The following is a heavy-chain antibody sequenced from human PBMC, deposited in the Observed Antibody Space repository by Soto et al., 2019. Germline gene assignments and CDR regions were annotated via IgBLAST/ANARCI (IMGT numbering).Heavy chain of an antibody. D-gene: IGHD6-19*01. J-gene: IGHJ6*02. CDR1: GGSVSSGSYY. V-gene: IGHV4-61*01. CDR2: IYYSGST. Sequence: QVQLQESGPGLVKPSETLSLTCTVSGGSVSSGSYYWSWIRQPPGKGLEWIGYIYYSGSTNYNPPHKSRLPISVDTAKHPFAPKLSSVTAADTAVYSCATGVEGWYQARYDCGMDDWGQGTTVTVSS. CDR3: ATGVEGWYQARYDCGMDD.